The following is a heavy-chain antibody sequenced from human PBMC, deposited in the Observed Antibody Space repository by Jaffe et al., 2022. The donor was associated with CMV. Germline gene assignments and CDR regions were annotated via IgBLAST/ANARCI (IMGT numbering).Heavy chain of an antibody. D-gene: IGHD2-2*01. J-gene: IGHJ4*02. CDR3: TRAGYCTSTSCSERSVLRFLFDY. CDR1: GFIFSTYS. V-gene: IGHV3-48*02. Sequence: DVQLVESGGGLVQPGGSLRLSCAASGFIFSTYSMNWVRQAPGKGLEWVSYISSGGGTTYYADSVKGRFTISRDNAKSSLYLQMNSLRDEDTAVYYCTRAGYCTSTSCSERSVLRFLFDYWGQGTLVTVSS. CDR2: ISSGGGTT.